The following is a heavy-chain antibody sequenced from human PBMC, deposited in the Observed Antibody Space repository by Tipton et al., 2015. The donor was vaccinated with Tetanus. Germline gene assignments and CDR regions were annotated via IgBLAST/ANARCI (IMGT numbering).Heavy chain of an antibody. Sequence: LTCTVSGGSIRGGTFYWGWIRQPPGKGLEWIGSIYESGDTYYIPSLKSRVTISVDTSKNQFSLNLNSMAAADTGVYYCARHQSGYFTPFDYWGQGNLVTVSS. CDR2: IYESGDT. V-gene: IGHV4-39*01. CDR1: GGSIRGGTFY. CDR3: ARHQSGYFTPFDY. J-gene: IGHJ4*02. D-gene: IGHD3-3*01.